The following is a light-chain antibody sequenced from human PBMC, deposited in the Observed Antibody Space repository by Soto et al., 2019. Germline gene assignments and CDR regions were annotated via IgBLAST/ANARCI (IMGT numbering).Light chain of an antibody. V-gene: IGKV1-5*01. J-gene: IGKJ5*01. Sequence: EIQMTQSPSTLSASVGDRVTITCRASQSISCWLAWYQQKLGRAPRLLIYDASSLESGVPSRFSGSGSGTEFTLTINSLQADDFATYYCQQHNSFSITFGQGTRLENK. CDR3: QQHNSFSIT. CDR2: DAS. CDR1: QSISCW.